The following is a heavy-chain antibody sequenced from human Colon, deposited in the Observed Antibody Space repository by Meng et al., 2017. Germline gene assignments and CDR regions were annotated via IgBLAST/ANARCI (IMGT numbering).Heavy chain of an antibody. CDR3: VTTARQADH. D-gene: IGHD6-6*01. J-gene: IGHJ5*02. CDR2: INSGGSDI. Sequence: QVQLVESGGTLVTPGGSVRLSCAASGFTFSDLYMSWVRQAPGKGLEWLSYINSGGSDIAYADSVKGRFTISRDNARNSLYLQMSSLRAEDTAVYYCVTTARQADHWGQGTLVTVSS. V-gene: IGHV3-11*01. CDR1: GFTFSDLY.